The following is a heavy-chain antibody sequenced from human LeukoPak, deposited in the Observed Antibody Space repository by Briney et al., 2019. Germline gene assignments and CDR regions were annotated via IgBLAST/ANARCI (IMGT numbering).Heavy chain of an antibody. Sequence: GGSLRLSCAASRFTFSNAWMSWVRQAPGKGLEWVGRIKSKTDGGTVDYGAPVKGRFTISRDDSKNTLYLQMNSLKTEDTAVYYCSTDGARPYYDFWSGYSHLMDVWDQGTTVTVSS. D-gene: IGHD3-3*01. CDR2: IKSKTDGGTV. CDR1: RFTFSNAW. J-gene: IGHJ6*02. CDR3: STDGARPYYDFWSGYSHLMDV. V-gene: IGHV3-15*01.